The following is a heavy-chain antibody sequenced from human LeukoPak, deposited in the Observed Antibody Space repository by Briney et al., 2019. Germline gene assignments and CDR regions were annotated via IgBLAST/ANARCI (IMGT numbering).Heavy chain of an antibody. V-gene: IGHV4-59*11. CDR1: GGSISSHY. CDR3: ARVTVKWNDVTWFDP. J-gene: IGHJ5*02. CDR2: IHYSGST. D-gene: IGHD1-1*01. Sequence: SETLSLTCTVSGGSISSHYWSWIRQPPGKGLEWIGNIHYSGSTNYNPSLKSRVTISVDTSKDQYTLKLNSVTAADTAVYYCARVTVKWNDVTWFDPWGQGILVTVSS.